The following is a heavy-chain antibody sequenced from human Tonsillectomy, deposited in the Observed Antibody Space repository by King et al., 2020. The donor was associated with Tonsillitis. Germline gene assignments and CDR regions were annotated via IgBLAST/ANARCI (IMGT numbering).Heavy chain of an antibody. Sequence: QLQESGPGLVKPSQTLSLICTVSGGSISSGGYYWSWIRQHPGKGLEWIGYISYSGSTDYNPSLKSRVIISVDTSKNRFSLKLSSVTAADTAVYYCASLEKEADAFDIWGQGTMVTVSS. D-gene: IGHD1-1*01. J-gene: IGHJ3*02. V-gene: IGHV4-31*03. CDR3: ASLEKEADAFDI. CDR2: ISYSGST. CDR1: GGSISSGGYY.